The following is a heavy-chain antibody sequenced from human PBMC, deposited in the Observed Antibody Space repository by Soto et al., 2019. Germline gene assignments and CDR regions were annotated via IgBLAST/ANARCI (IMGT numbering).Heavy chain of an antibody. J-gene: IGHJ3*02. CDR3: ARGWGRYFDWSHTDAFEI. CDR1: GFTFSSYG. Sequence: PGGSLRLSCAASGFTFSSYGMHWVRQAPGKGLEWVAVIWYDGSNKYYADSVKGRFTISRDNSKKTLYLQMNSLRAEDTAVYYCARGWGRYFDWSHTDAFEIWAQGSMVTGSS. D-gene: IGHD3-9*01. V-gene: IGHV3-33*01. CDR2: IWYDGSNK.